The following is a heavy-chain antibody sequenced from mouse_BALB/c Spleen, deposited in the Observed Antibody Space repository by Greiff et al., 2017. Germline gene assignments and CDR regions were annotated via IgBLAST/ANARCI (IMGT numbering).Heavy chain of an antibody. CDR2: IDPANGNT. CDR3: AILWLRHYAMDY. J-gene: IGHJ4*01. D-gene: IGHD2-2*01. CDR1: GFNIKDTY. V-gene: IGHV14-3*02. Sequence: VQLKQSGAELVKPGASVKLSCTASGFNIKDTYMHWVKQRPEQGLEWIGRIDPANGNTKYDPKFQGKATITADTSSNTAYLQLSSLTSEDTAVYYCAILWLRHYAMDYWGQGTSVTVSS.